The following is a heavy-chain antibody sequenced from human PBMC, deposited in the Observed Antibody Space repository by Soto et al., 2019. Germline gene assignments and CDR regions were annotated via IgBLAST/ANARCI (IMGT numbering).Heavy chain of an antibody. V-gene: IGHV4-4*02. CDR2: IYHSGAS. J-gene: IGHJ6*02. D-gene: IGHD3-3*01. Sequence: SETLSLTCAVSGGSIISSNWWTWVRQPPGKGLEWIGEIYHSGASNYHPSVRSRVTMSVDKSKNQFSLKLSSVTAADTALYYCARIRFLEWSGGMDVWGQGTTVPSP. CDR3: ARIRFLEWSGGMDV. CDR1: GGSIISSNW.